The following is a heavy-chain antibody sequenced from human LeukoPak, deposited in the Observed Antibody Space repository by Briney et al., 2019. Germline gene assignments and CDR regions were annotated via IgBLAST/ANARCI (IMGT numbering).Heavy chain of an antibody. J-gene: IGHJ5*02. CDR2: IYYSGIT. V-gene: IGHV4-39*07. CDR1: GGSISSSSYY. CDR3: ARRWLEHNWFDP. Sequence: SETLSPTCTVSGGSISSSSYYWGWIRQPPGKGLEWIGSIYYSGITYYNPSLKSRVTISVDTSKNQFSLKLSSVTAADTAVYYCARRWLEHNWFDPWGQGTLVTVSS. D-gene: IGHD1/OR15-1a*01.